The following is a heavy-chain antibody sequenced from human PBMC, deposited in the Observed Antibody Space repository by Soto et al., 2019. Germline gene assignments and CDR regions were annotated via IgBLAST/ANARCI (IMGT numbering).Heavy chain of an antibody. CDR1: GFTFSSYW. CDR2: INSDGSST. CDR3: ERDRSSGYYFRDAFDI. D-gene: IGHD3-22*01. V-gene: IGHV3-74*01. Sequence: GGSLRLSCAASGFTFSSYWMHWVHQAPGKGLVWVSRINSDGSSTSYADSVKGRFTISRDNAKNTLYLQMNSLRAEDTAVYYCERDRSSGYYFRDAFDIWGQGTMVTV. J-gene: IGHJ3*02.